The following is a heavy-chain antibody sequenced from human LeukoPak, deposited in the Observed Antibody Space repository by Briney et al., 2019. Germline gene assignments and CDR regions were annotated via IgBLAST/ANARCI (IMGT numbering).Heavy chain of an antibody. CDR3: ARDITSSILDS. Sequence: PGGSLRLSCAASGFTFGTYSMHWVRQAPGKGLQWVAVISSDGNNKYYADSVRGRFSVSRDNSKNTVNLQMNSLTTEDTAVYYCARDITSSILDSWGRGALVTVSS. CDR2: ISSDGNNK. J-gene: IGHJ4*02. V-gene: IGHV3-30-3*01. CDR1: GFTFGTYS. D-gene: IGHD6-6*01.